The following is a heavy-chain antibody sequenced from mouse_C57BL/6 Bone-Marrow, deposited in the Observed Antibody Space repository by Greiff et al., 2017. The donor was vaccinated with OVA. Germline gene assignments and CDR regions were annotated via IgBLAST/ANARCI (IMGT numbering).Heavy chain of an antibody. J-gene: IGHJ2*01. V-gene: IGHV5-6*01. CDR2: ISSGGSYT. CDR3: ARHAHITTSPDYFDY. D-gene: IGHD1-2*01. Sequence: EVQGVESGGDLVKPGGSLTLSCAASGFTFSSYGMSWVRQTPVNSLEWVAAISSGGSYTYYPDSVKGRFIISRDNAKNTLYMQMHSLTSEDTAMYYGARHAHITTSPDYFDYWGQGTTLTVSS. CDR1: GFTFSSYG.